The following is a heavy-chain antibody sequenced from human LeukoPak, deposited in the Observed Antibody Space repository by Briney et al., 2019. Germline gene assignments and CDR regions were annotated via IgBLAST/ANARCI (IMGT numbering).Heavy chain of an antibody. V-gene: IGHV3-9*01. CDR2: ISWNSGTI. CDR3: VKGAAYHLGDAFDI. D-gene: IGHD2-15*01. J-gene: IGHJ3*02. CDR1: GFTFSSYA. Sequence: SLRLSCAVSGFTFSSYAMSWVRQAPGKGLEWVSGISWNSGTIGYADSVKGRFTISRDNAKNSLYLQMNSLRAEDTALYYCVKGAAYHLGDAFDIWGQGTMVTVSS.